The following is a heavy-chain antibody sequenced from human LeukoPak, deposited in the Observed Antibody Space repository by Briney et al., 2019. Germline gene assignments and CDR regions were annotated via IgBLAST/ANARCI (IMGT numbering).Heavy chain of an antibody. V-gene: IGHV4-4*08. D-gene: IGHD2-21*01. CDR1: GGSIS. CDR3: ARKGPEHLPTYFDH. CDR2: IWPSGST. Sequence: SETLSLTCSVSGGSISWIRQSPGQGLEWIGYIWPSGSTNYNPSLSGRVAISLDKSRNHFTLMVTAVTAADTAFYYCARKGPEHLPTYFDHWGRGILVTVSS. J-gene: IGHJ4*02.